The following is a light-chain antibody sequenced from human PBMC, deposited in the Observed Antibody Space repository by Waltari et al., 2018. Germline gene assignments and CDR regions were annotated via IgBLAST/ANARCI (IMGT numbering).Light chain of an antibody. Sequence: QSALTQPASVSGSTGQSITISCTGTSSDIGYYDYVSWYQQHPGKAPKLIIYDVSERPSGVSNRFSGSKSGNTASLTISGLQAEDEADYYCSSFTSTNTLLFGGGTKLTVL. V-gene: IGLV2-14*03. CDR1: SSDIGYYDY. CDR3: SSFTSTNTLL. CDR2: DVS. J-gene: IGLJ2*01.